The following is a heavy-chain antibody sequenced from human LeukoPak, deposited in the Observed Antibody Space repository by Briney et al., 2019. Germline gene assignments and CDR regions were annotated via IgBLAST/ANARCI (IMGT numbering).Heavy chain of an antibody. CDR3: AKDVDGGGLELPPHFGY. CDR1: GFTFSSYA. D-gene: IGHD1-7*01. J-gene: IGHJ4*02. V-gene: IGHV3-23*01. CDR2: ISGSGGST. Sequence: PGGSLRLSCAASGFTFSSYAMSWVRQAPGKGLEWVSAISGSGGSTYYADSVKGRFTISRDNSKNTLYLQMNSLRAEDTAVYYCAKDVDGGGLELPPHFGYWGQGTLVTVSS.